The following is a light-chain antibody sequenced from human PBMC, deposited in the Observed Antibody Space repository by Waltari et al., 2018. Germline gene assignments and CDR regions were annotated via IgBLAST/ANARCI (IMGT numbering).Light chain of an antibody. Sequence: DIQMTQSPSTLSASVGDRVTITCRASQSISSWLAWYQKKPGKAPKLLIYKASSLKSGVPSRFSGSGSGTEFILTISSLQPDDFATYYCQQYNNWDTFGQGTKLEIK. CDR2: KAS. J-gene: IGKJ2*01. CDR1: QSISSW. CDR3: QQYNNWDT. V-gene: IGKV1-5*03.